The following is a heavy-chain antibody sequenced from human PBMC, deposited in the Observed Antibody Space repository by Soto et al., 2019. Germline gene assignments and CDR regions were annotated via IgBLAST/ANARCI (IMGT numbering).Heavy chain of an antibody. D-gene: IGHD3-3*01. Sequence: ASVKGWCKASGYTFTVYYMHCVRQAPGQGLEWMGWISAYNGNTNYAQKLQGRVTMTTDTSTSTAYMELRSLRSDDTAVYYCARDGDFWSGYFSANFDYWGQGTLVTVSS. CDR1: GYTFTVYY. CDR2: ISAYNGNT. V-gene: IGHV1-18*04. CDR3: ARDGDFWSGYFSANFDY. J-gene: IGHJ4*02.